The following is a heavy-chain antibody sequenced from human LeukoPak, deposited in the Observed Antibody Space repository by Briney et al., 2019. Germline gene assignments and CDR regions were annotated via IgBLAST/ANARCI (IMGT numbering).Heavy chain of an antibody. CDR3: ARRPPASSGYWRDY. D-gene: IGHD3-22*01. CDR2: IYYSGIN. J-gene: IGHJ4*02. CDR1: GGSISSSSYY. V-gene: IGHV4-39*01. Sequence: SETLSLTCTVSGGSISSSSYYWGWLRQPPGKGLEWIGSIYYSGINYYNPSLKRRVTISVDTSKNQFSLKLSSVTAADTAVYYCARRPPASSGYWRDYWGQGTLVTVSS.